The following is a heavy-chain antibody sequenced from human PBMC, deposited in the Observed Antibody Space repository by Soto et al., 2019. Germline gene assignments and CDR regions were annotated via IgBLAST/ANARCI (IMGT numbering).Heavy chain of an antibody. V-gene: IGHV3-48*03. CDR1: GFTFSTYE. CDR2: ITGSGGAI. J-gene: IGHJ6*02. D-gene: IGHD7-27*01. CDR3: GRVHTGVKPAIRPHYYGMDV. Sequence: EVELVESGGGLVQPGGALRLSCTASGFTFSTYEMNWVRQAPGKGLDWVAYITGSGGAIYFADSVKGRFSISRDNAKNELYLEMNGLRAEDTAVYYCGRVHTGVKPAIRPHYYGMDVWGQGTTVTVSS.